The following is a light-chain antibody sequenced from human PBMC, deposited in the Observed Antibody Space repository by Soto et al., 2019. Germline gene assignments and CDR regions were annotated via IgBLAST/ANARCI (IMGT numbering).Light chain of an antibody. V-gene: IGKV1-9*01. J-gene: IGKJ3*01. Sequence: DIQLTQSPSFLSASVGDRVTITCRASQGISSLLAWYQQRPGKAPELLIYAASTLQSGVPSRFSGTRSGTEFTLTTSSLQPEDFATYYCQQLNSYPLTFGPGTKVDIK. CDR3: QQLNSYPLT. CDR2: AAS. CDR1: QGISSL.